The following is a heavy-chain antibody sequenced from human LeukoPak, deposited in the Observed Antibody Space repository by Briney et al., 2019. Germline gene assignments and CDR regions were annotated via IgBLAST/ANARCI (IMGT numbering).Heavy chain of an antibody. Sequence: GGSLRLSRAASGFTFSSYAMSWVRQAPGKGLEWVSAISGSGGSTYYAGSVKGRFTISKDNSKNTLYLQMNSLRAEDTAVYYCAKGWQRSRYQLLQGYYFDYWGQGTLVTVSS. D-gene: IGHD2-2*01. V-gene: IGHV3-23*01. CDR1: GFTFSSYA. CDR3: AKGWQRSRYQLLQGYYFDY. CDR2: ISGSGGST. J-gene: IGHJ4*02.